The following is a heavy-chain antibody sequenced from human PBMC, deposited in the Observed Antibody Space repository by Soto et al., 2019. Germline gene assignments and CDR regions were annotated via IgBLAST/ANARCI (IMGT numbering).Heavy chain of an antibody. CDR2: INSGSTSV. J-gene: IGHJ4*02. Sequence: DVQLVESGGGLVKPGGSLRLSCEVSGFSFSISAMNWVRQAPGKGLEWVSSINSGSTSVRYADSVKGRFTITRDNANNSLSLHMNSLRVEATAVYYCARGGGSLHYRGQGTLVNVSS. CDR3: ARGGGSLHY. V-gene: IGHV3-21*02. CDR1: GFSFSISA. D-gene: IGHD2-15*01.